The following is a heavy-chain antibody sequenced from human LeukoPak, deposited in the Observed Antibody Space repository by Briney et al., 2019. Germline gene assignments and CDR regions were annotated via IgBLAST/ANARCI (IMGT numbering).Heavy chain of an antibody. D-gene: IGHD3-16*01. CDR1: GGTFSSYA. CDR2: IIPILGIA. CDR3: ARDPTTGGYYYGMDV. J-gene: IGHJ6*02. Sequence: SVKVSCKASGGTFSSYAISWMRQAPGQGLEWMGRIIPILGIANYAQKFQGRVTITADKSTSTAYTELSSLRSEDTAVYYCARDPTTGGYYYGMDVWGQGTTVTVSS. V-gene: IGHV1-69*04.